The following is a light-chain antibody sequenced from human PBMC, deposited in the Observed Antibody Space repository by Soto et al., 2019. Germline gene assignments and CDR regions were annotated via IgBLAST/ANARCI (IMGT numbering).Light chain of an antibody. J-gene: IGLJ1*01. V-gene: IGLV1-40*01. CDR1: SSNIGADYD. CDR3: QSYDSTLSARYV. CDR2: GNN. Sequence: SGLTQPPSVSGAPGQRVTSACTGSSSNIGADYDVHWYQQRPGIAPKLPIFGNNNRPSGVPDRFSGSKSGTSASLAITGLQAEDEGDYYCQSYDSTLSARYVFGTGTKVTVL.